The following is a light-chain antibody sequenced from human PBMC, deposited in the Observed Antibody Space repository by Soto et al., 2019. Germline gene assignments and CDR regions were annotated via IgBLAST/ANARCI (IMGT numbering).Light chain of an antibody. V-gene: IGLV2-14*01. J-gene: IGLJ1*01. CDR3: SSYRSSSLYV. CDR2: EVS. CDR1: SSDVGGYNY. Sequence: QSALTQPASVSGSPGQSITISCTGTSSDVGGYNYVSWYQQRPGKAPKHMIYEVSNRPSGVSNRFSGSKSGNTASLTISGLQTEDEADYYCSSYRSSSLYVFGSGTKLTVL.